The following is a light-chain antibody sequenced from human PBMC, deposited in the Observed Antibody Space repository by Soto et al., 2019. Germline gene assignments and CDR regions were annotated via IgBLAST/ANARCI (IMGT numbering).Light chain of an antibody. CDR3: QQRSNSYT. CDR1: QSVSSY. CDR2: DAS. V-gene: IGKV3-11*01. Sequence: EIVLTQSPATLSLSPGERATLSCRASQSVSSYLAWYQQTPGQAPRLLIYDASNRSTGIPARFSGSGSGTDFTLTISSLEPEDFAVYYCQQRSNSYTFGQGTKLEIK. J-gene: IGKJ2*01.